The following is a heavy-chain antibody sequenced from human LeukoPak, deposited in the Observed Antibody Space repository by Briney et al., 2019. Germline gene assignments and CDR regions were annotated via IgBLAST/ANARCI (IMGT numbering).Heavy chain of an antibody. Sequence: GASVKVSCKASGYTFTSYGISWVRQAPGQGLEWMGWISAYNGNTNYAQKLQGRVTMTTDTSTSTAYMELRSLRSDDTAVYYCARTGIQLWLRFGIDYWGQGTLVTVSS. CDR3: ARTGIQLWLRFGIDY. CDR2: ISAYNGNT. V-gene: IGHV1-18*01. J-gene: IGHJ4*02. CDR1: GYTFTSYG. D-gene: IGHD5-18*01.